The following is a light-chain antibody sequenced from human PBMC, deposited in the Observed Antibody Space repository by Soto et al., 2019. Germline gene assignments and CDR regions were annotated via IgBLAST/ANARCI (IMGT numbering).Light chain of an antibody. Sequence: EIVLTQSPGTLTLSPGEGATLSCRASSTVGNNYLAWYQQTPGQAPRLLIYDASTRATGIPDRFSGSGSGTDFTLPISRLQPEDFAVYYCQQYGDSPQTFGQGTKVEV. CDR1: STVGNNY. V-gene: IGKV3-20*01. J-gene: IGKJ1*01. CDR2: DAS. CDR3: QQYGDSPQT.